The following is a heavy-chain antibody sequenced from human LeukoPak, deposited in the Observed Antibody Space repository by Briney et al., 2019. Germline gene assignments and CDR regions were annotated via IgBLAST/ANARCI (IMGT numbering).Heavy chain of an antibody. D-gene: IGHD2-2*01. Sequence: SETLSLTCTVSGGSISSYYWSWIRQPPGKGLEWIGYIYYSGSTNYNPSLKSRVTISVDTSKNQFSLKLSSVTAADTAVYYCARAKVPYCSSTSCYRLGAFDIWVQGTMVTVSS. CDR2: IYYSGST. CDR1: GGSISSYY. V-gene: IGHV4-59*01. CDR3: ARAKVPYCSSTSCYRLGAFDI. J-gene: IGHJ3*02.